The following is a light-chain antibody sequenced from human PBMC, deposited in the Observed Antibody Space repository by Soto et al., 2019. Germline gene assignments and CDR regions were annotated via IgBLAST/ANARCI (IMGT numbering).Light chain of an antibody. V-gene: IGKV3-20*01. CDR3: QQYGSSSLT. CDR1: QSITSTY. J-gene: IGKJ4*01. CDR2: GAS. Sequence: EIVLTQSPGTLSLSPGERATLSCRASQSITSTYLAWYQQKPGQAPRLLIYGASSRAPGIPDRFSGSGSGTDFTLTINRLEPEDFAVYYCQQYGSSSLTFGGGTKVEIK.